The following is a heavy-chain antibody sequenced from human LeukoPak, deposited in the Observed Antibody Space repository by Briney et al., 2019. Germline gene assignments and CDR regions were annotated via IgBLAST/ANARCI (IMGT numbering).Heavy chain of an antibody. V-gene: IGHV1-2*02. CDR1: VYTDTGYY. CDR3: AGDVVVVLADPWGSSSGGFDY. CDR2: INPNSGGT. D-gene: IGHD2-2*01. J-gene: IGHJ4*02. Sequence: GASVKVSCKASVYTDTGYYMHSLRQAPGQGLEWMGWINPNSGGTNYAQKFQGRVTMTRDTSISTAYMELSRLGSDDTAVYYCAGDVVVVLADPWGSSSGGFDYWGQGTLVAVSS.